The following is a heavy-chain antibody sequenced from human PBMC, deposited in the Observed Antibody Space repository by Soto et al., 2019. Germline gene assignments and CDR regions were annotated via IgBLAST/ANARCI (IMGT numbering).Heavy chain of an antibody. CDR2: INHSGST. J-gene: IGHJ4*02. V-gene: IGHV4-34*01. CDR1: GGSFSGYY. Sequence: SETLSLTCAVYGGSFSGYYWSWIRQPPGKGLEWIGEINHSGSTNYNPSLKSRVTISVDTSKNQFSLKLSSVTAADTAVYYCARRPDMITFGGVIVVYFDYWGQGTLVTVSS. CDR3: ARRPDMITFGGVIVVYFDY. D-gene: IGHD3-16*02.